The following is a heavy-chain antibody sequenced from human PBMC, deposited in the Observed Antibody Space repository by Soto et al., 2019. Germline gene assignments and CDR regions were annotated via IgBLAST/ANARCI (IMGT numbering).Heavy chain of an antibody. CDR1: GFTFPNYV. Sequence: QVQLVESGGGVVQPGRSLRLSCAASGFTFPNYVMHWVRQAPGKGLEWVAVISFAGTNKYYPDSVKGRFTISRDNSKNTLSLEMHSLTTEDTAIYYCAREGSAVGYYGVDVWGQGTPVTVSP. V-gene: IGHV3-30-3*01. CDR2: ISFAGTNK. J-gene: IGHJ6*01. D-gene: IGHD1-26*01. CDR3: AREGSAVGYYGVDV.